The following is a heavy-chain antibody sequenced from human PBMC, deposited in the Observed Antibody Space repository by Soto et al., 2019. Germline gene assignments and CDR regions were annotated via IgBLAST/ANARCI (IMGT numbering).Heavy chain of an antibody. Sequence: SDTLSLSCTFSGCSIGSYDLSWIRQPPGKGVEWIGYIYYSGSTNYNPSLKSRVTISVDTSKNQFSLKLSSVTAADTAVYYCARDLGTGTTFSTSYYYYYGMDVWGQGNTVTVS. J-gene: IGHJ6*02. CDR3: ARDLGTGTTFSTSYYYYYGMDV. CDR2: IYYSGST. D-gene: IGHD1-7*01. CDR1: GCSIGSYD. V-gene: IGHV4-59*01.